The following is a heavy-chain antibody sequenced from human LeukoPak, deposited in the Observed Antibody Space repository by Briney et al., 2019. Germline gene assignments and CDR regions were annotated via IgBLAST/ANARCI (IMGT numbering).Heavy chain of an antibody. CDR3: AREAAWYPPYGMDV. CDR1: GGSFSGYY. Sequence: SETLSLTCAVYGGSFSGYYWSWIRQPPGKGLEWIGEINHSGSTNYNPSLKSRVIISVDTSKNQFSLKLSSVTAADTAVYYCAREAAWYPPYGMDVWGQGTTVTVSS. CDR2: INHSGST. J-gene: IGHJ6*02. V-gene: IGHV4-34*01. D-gene: IGHD2-15*01.